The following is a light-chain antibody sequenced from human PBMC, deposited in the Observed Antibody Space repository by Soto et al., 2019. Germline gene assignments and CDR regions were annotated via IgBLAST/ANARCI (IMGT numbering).Light chain of an antibody. Sequence: DIVLTQSPATLSLSPGERATLSCGASQSVSSYLAWYQQKPGQAPRLLIYDASNRATGIPARFSGSGSGTDFTLTISSLEPEDFAVYYCQQRSNWPPLTFGGGTKVDI. CDR1: QSVSSY. V-gene: IGKV3-11*01. CDR3: QQRSNWPPLT. CDR2: DAS. J-gene: IGKJ4*01.